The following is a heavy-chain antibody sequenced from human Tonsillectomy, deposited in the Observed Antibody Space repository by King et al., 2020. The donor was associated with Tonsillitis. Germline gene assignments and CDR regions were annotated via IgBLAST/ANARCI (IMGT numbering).Heavy chain of an antibody. CDR3: ARQYGDYGWYLAL. Sequence: VQLVESGGGLVQPGGSLRLSCVVSGFTFSNYWMTWVRQAPGKGLEWVASIKRDGRDKTYVDSGKGRFTISRDNGKNTLFLQMSSLRGEDTAVYYCARQYGDYGWYLALWGRGTLVTVST. J-gene: IGHJ2*01. CDR1: GFTFSNYW. CDR2: IKRDGRDK. D-gene: IGHD4-17*01. V-gene: IGHV3-7*01.